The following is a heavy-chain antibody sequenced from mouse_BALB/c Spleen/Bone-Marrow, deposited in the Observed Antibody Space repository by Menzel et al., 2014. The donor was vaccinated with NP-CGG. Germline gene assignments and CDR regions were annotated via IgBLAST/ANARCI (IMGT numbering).Heavy chain of an antibody. D-gene: IGHD2-2*01. CDR3: ARRDGCDSYFDY. V-gene: IGHV1-18*01. CDR1: GYTFTDYN. J-gene: IGHJ2*01. Sequence: VHLQQPGAELVKSGASVKISCKASGYTFTDYNMDWVKQSHGKSLEWIGDINPNYDSTSYNQKFKGKDTLTVDKSSSTAYMELRSQTSEDTAVYYCARRDGCDSYFDYWGQGTTLTVSS. CDR2: INPNYDST.